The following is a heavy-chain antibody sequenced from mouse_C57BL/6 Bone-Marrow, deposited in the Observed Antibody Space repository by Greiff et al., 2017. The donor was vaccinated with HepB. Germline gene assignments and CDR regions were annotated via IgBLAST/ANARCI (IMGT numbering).Heavy chain of an antibody. CDR3: ARTTFITTVVAHYYAMDY. D-gene: IGHD1-1*01. Sequence: QVQLQQSGAELVRPGASVKLSCKASGYTFTDYYINWVKQRPGQGLEWIARIYPGSGNTYYNEKFKGKATLTAEKSSSTAYMQLSSLTSEDSAVYFCARTTFITTVVAHYYAMDYWGQGTSVTVSS. CDR1: GYTFTDYY. V-gene: IGHV1-76*01. J-gene: IGHJ4*01. CDR2: IYPGSGNT.